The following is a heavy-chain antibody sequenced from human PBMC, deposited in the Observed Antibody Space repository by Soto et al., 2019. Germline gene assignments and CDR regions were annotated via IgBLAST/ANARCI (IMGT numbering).Heavy chain of an antibody. D-gene: IGHD3-22*01. Sequence: SVKVSCKASGGTFSSYTISWVRQAPGQGLEWMGRIIPILGIANYAQKFQGRVTITADKSTSTAYMELSSLRSEDTAVYYCATVRFNYYDSSGPSGMDVSGQGTTVTVSS. J-gene: IGHJ6*02. CDR2: IIPILGIA. V-gene: IGHV1-69*02. CDR3: ATVRFNYYDSSGPSGMDV. CDR1: GGTFSSYT.